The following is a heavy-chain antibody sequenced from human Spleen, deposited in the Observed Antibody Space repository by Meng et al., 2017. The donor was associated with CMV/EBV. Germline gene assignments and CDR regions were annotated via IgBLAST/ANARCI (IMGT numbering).Heavy chain of an antibody. CDR3: ARSSRIDY. V-gene: IGHV3-21*01. D-gene: IGHD1-14*01. J-gene: IGHJ4*02. CDR1: GFTFSSYS. CDR2: ISSSSSYI. Sequence: GESLKISCAASGFTFSSYSMNWVRQAPGKGLEWVSSISSSSSYIYYADSVKGRFTISRDNAKNSLYLQMNSLRAEDTAVYYCARSSRIDYWGQGTLVTVSS.